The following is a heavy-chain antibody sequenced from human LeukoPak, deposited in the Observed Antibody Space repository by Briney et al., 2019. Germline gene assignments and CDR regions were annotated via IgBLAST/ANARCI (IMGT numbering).Heavy chain of an antibody. J-gene: IGHJ3*02. V-gene: IGHV3-23*01. CDR2: IRCSGDRT. CDR3: AKAVDLATISVDI. CDR1: GFTFSSYA. D-gene: IGHD5-24*01. Sequence: GGSLRLSCAASGFTFSSYAMSWVRQAPGKGLEWVSAIRCSGDRTHYADSVKGRFTISRDNSKNTFYLVMHSLRVEDTAVYYCAKAVDLATISVDIWGQGTMVTVSS.